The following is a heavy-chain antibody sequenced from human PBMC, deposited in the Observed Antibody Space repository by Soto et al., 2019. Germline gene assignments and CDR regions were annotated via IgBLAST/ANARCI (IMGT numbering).Heavy chain of an antibody. V-gene: IGHV2-5*02. CDR1: GFSLSTSGVG. CDR3: AHARYSGRYYSVGGRNTHYAFDN. CDR2: IYWDDDK. D-gene: IGHD1-26*01. Sequence: QITLKESGPTLVKPTQTLTLTCTFSGFSLSTSGVGVGWIRQPPGKALEWLALIYWDDDKRYSPSLKSRLTLTNDTSKNPVLLTMTNMDPVDTATYYCAHARYSGRYYSVGGRNTHYAFDNWGQGTLVTVSS. J-gene: IGHJ4*02.